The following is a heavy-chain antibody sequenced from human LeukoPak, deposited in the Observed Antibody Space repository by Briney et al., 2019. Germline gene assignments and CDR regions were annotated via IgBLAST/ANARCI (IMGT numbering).Heavy chain of an antibody. Sequence: ASVTVSCKASGYTFTNFGISWVRQAPGQGLEWMGWITPYNGNTNYAQKLQGRVTLTTDTSTSTAYMELRSLRSDDTAVYYCARATQFGTYYYYYYMDVWGKGTTVTVSS. CDR3: ARATQFGTYYYYYYMDV. CDR1: GYTFTNFG. V-gene: IGHV1-18*01. J-gene: IGHJ6*03. CDR2: ITPYNGNT. D-gene: IGHD3-10*01.